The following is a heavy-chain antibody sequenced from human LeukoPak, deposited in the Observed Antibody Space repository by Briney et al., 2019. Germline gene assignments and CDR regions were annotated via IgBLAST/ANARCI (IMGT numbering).Heavy chain of an antibody. Sequence: GGSLRLSCAASGFTVSSNYMSWVRQAPGKGLEWVSVIYTGGTTYYADSVKGRLTISRNNSKNTLYLQMNSLRAEDTAVYYCVRAPSAARYAFDIWGQGTMVTVSS. CDR2: IYTGGTT. CDR3: VRAPSAARYAFDI. V-gene: IGHV3-66*01. CDR1: GFTVSSNY. D-gene: IGHD6-6*01. J-gene: IGHJ3*02.